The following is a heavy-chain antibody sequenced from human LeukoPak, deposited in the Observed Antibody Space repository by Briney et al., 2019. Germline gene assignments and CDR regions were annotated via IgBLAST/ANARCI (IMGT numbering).Heavy chain of an antibody. V-gene: IGHV4-59*01. CDR3: ARDQPSYYGSGSYYKRGAWFDP. CDR1: GGSISSYY. D-gene: IGHD3-10*01. Sequence: PSETLSLTCTVSGGSISSYYWSWIRQPPGKGLEWIGYIYYSGRTNYNPSLKSRVTISVDTSKNQFSLKLSSVTAADTAVYYCARDQPSYYGSGSYYKRGAWFDPWGQGTLVTVSS. CDR2: IYYSGRT. J-gene: IGHJ5*02.